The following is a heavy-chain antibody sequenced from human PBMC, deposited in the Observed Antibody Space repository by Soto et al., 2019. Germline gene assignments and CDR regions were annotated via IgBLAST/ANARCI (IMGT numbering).Heavy chain of an antibody. J-gene: IGHJ3*02. CDR3: ALCRKYSSSGRKDDAFDI. CDR1: GGTFSSYT. Sequence: QVQLVQSGAEVKKPGSSVKVSCKASGGTFSSYTISWVRQAPGHGLEWMGRIIPILGIANYAQKFQSRVTITADKSKSTAYMELSSLRSEDTAVYYCALCRKYSSSGRKDDAFDIWGQGTMVTVSS. D-gene: IGHD6-13*01. CDR2: IIPILGIA. V-gene: IGHV1-69*02.